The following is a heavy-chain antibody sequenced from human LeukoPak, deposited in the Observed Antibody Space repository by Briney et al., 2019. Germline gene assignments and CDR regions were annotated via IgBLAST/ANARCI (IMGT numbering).Heavy chain of an antibody. D-gene: IGHD3-3*01. J-gene: IGHJ5*02. Sequence: GGSLRLSCVASGFSFNDYAMHWARQAPGKGLEWVSAISGSGGSTYYADSVKGRFTISRDNSKNTLYLQMNSLRAEDTAVYYCAKDGTMRDFWSSYYTSGVWFDPWGQGTLVTVSS. CDR2: ISGSGGST. CDR1: GFSFNDYA. CDR3: AKDGTMRDFWSSYYTSGVWFDP. V-gene: IGHV3-23*01.